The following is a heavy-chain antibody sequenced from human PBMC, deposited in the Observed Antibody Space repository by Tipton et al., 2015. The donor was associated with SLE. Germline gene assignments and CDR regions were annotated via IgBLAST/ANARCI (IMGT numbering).Heavy chain of an antibody. CDR3: ARGDGTTDY. Sequence: TLSLTCSVSGGSISSNYWIWIRQPPGRGLEWIGYISDGGGTNYNPSLKSRVTISVDPAKNEFSLKLTSVTAADTAVYYCARGDGTTDYWGQGTLVTVSP. D-gene: IGHD4-11*01. V-gene: IGHV4-59*08. J-gene: IGHJ4*02. CDR2: ISDGGGT. CDR1: GGSISSNY.